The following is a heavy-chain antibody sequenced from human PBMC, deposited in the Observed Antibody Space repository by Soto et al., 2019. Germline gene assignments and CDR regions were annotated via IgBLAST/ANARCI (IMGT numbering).Heavy chain of an antibody. J-gene: IGHJ4*02. V-gene: IGHV4-34*01. D-gene: IGHD5-18*01. CDR3: ARGAADTAMVDS. Sequence: PSETLSLTCAVYGGSFSGYYWTWIRQAPGKGLEWIGEINHSGGTNYNSSLKSRVTISIHTSKSQFSLQLTSVTAADTAAYYCARGAADTAMVDSWGQGTLVTVSS. CDR1: GGSFSGYY. CDR2: INHSGGT.